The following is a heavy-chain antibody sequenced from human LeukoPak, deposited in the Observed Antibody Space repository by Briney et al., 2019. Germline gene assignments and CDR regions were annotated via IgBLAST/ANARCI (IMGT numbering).Heavy chain of an antibody. CDR1: GFTVSSNY. CDR2: IYSGDST. Sequence: GGSLRLSCEASGFTVSSNYMSWVRQAPGKGLEWVSVIYSGDSTYYADSVKGRFTISRDNSKNTLYLQMNSLRAEDTAVYYCARADYYDSSGYQYYFDYWGQGTLVTVSS. J-gene: IGHJ4*02. CDR3: ARADYYDSSGYQYYFDY. D-gene: IGHD3-22*01. V-gene: IGHV3-53*01.